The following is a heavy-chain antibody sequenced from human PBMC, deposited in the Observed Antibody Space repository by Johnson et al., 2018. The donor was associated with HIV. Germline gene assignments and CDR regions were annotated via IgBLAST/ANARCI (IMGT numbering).Heavy chain of an antibody. CDR1: GFTFRSYA. D-gene: IGHD5-18*01. CDR2: ISYDGSNE. CDR3: ARDQRGGYSYGDAFDF. J-gene: IGHJ3*01. Sequence: QVQLVESGGRVVQPGRSLRLSCVASGFTFRSYAMHWVRQAPGKGLEWVAVISYDGSNEYYADSVKGRFTISRDNSKNTLYLQMNRLRAEDTAVYYCARDQRGGYSYGDAFDFWGQGTMVTVSS. V-gene: IGHV3-30*14.